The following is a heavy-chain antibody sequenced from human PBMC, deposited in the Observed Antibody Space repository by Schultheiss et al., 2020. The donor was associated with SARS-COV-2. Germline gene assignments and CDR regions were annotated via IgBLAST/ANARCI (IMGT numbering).Heavy chain of an antibody. D-gene: IGHD5-18*01. V-gene: IGHV3-7*01. Sequence: GGSLRLSCAASGFSFSSHWVTWVRQAPGKGLEWVANIKQDGSERYYVDSVKGRFTISRDNAKNSLYLQMNSLRAEDTAVYYCAREDSYGYDPYYYYGMDVWGQGTTVTVSS. CDR3: AREDSYGYDPYYYYGMDV. CDR2: IKQDGSER. J-gene: IGHJ6*02. CDR1: GFSFSSHW.